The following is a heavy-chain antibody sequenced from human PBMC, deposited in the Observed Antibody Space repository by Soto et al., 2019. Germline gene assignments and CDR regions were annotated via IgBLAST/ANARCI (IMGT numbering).Heavy chain of an antibody. CDR2: IYPGDSDI. V-gene: IGHV5-51*01. J-gene: IGHJ3*02. CDR3: ARQNGAFDI. Sequence: GESLKICCKGSGYRFTNFWIGWVRQMPGKGLEWMGIIYPGDSDIRYSPSFQGQVTISADKSINTAYLQWSSLKASDTAMYYCARQNGAFDIWGQGTMVTVSS. CDR1: GYRFTNFW. D-gene: IGHD2-8*01.